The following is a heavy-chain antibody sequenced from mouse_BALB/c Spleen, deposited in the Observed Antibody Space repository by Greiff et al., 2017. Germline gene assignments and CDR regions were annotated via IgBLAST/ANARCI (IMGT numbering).Heavy chain of an antibody. V-gene: IGHV2-6-7*01. D-gene: IGHD1-1*01. Sequence: VQRVESGPGLVAPSQSLSITCTVSGFSLTGYGVNWVRQPPGKGLEWLGMIWGDGSTDYNSALKSRLSISKDNSKSQVFLKMNSLQTDDTARYYCARGEYYGSSYEGAMDYWGQGTSVTVSS. CDR2: IWGDGST. CDR3: ARGEYYGSSYEGAMDY. CDR1: GFSLTGYG. J-gene: IGHJ4*01.